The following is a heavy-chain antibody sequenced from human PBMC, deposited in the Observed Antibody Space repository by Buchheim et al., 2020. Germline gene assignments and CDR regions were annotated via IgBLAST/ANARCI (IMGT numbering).Heavy chain of an antibody. CDR1: GFTFSSHR. D-gene: IGHD3-9*01. Sequence: EVQLVESGGGLVKPGGSLRHSCVASGFTFSSHRMDWVRQAPGKGLEWVASISSSGSYVYYADSLKGRFTISRDNAKNSLYLQVSSLRAEDTGVYYCARVPPFAPAGYYYDLWGQGSL. CDR2: ISSSGSYV. J-gene: IGHJ4*02. CDR3: ARVPPFAPAGYYYDL. V-gene: IGHV3-21*06.